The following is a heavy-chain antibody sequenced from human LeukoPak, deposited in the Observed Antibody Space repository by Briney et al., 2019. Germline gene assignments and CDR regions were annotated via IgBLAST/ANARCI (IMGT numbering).Heavy chain of an antibody. V-gene: IGHV4-34*01. CDR3: ARGAPGY. J-gene: IGHJ4*02. Sequence: SETLSLTCAIYGGSFSYYPWTWIRQPPGKGLEWIGQIKHGGGTKYNPSLNSRVTMSLDTSKNQFSLKMTSVTAADTATYYCARGAPGYWGQGTLVTVSS. CDR1: GGSFSYYP. CDR2: IKHGGGT.